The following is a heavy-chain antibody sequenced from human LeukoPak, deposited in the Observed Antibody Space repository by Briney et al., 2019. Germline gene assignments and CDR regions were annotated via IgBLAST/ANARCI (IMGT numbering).Heavy chain of an antibody. CDR3: ARDNPVAGNRGIDY. J-gene: IGHJ4*02. V-gene: IGHV4-4*07. D-gene: IGHD6-19*01. CDR1: GGSNSSYY. Sequence: PSETLSLTCTVPGGSNSSYYWSWIRQPAGKGLEWLGRIYTTGSSNYNPSLKSRVTMSVDTSKNQFSLKLSSVTAADTAVYYCARDNPVAGNRGIDYWGQGTLVTVSS. CDR2: IYTTGSS.